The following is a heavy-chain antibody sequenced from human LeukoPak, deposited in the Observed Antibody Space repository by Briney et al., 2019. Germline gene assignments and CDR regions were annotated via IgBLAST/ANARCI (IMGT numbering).Heavy chain of an antibody. CDR2: IYYSGST. V-gene: IGHV4-39*01. Sequence: SETLSLTCTVSGGSISSSSYYWGWIRQPPGKGLEWIGSIYYSGSTYYNPSLKTRVTISVDPSKNQFSLKLSSVTAADTAVYYCARISIVLMVYAMDYWGQGTLVTVSS. J-gene: IGHJ4*02. CDR1: GGSISSSSYY. CDR3: ARISIVLMVYAMDY. D-gene: IGHD2-8*01.